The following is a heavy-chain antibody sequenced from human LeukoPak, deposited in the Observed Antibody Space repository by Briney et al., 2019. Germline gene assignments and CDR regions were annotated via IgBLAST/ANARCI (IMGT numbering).Heavy chain of an antibody. J-gene: IGHJ4*02. Sequence: PGGSLRLSCAASGFIFSDYSISWVRQAPGKGLEWISSIGSDANYIYYADSGKGRFTISRENAKNSLYLQMNSLRAGDTAVYYCARGSRITMVRGGLDYWGQGTLVTVSS. CDR2: IGSDANYI. D-gene: IGHD3-10*01. V-gene: IGHV3-21*01. CDR3: ARGSRITMVRGGLDY. CDR1: GFIFSDYS.